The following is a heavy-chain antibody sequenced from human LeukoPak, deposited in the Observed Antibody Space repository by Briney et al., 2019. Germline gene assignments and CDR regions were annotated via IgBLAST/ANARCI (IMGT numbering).Heavy chain of an antibody. D-gene: IGHD3-10*01. CDR3: ARDGSLVRGIMYDY. CDR1: RFTFGTYW. CDR2: INNDGSYT. J-gene: IGHJ4*02. Sequence: SGGSLRLSCAASRFTFGTYWMHWVRQAPGKGLVWVSHINNDGSYTSYADSVKGRFTISRDNAKNTLYLQMNSLRAEDTAVYYCARDGSLVRGIMYDYWGQGTLVTVPS. V-gene: IGHV3-74*01.